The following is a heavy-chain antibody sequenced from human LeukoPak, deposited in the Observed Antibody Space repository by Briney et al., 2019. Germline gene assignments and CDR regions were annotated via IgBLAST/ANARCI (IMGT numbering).Heavy chain of an antibody. CDR3: ARDRTSSWDGAFDI. V-gene: IGHV4-4*07. Sequence: SETLSLTCTVSGGSISSYYWSWIWQPAGKGLEWIGRIYTSGSTNYNPSLKGRVTMSVDTSKNQFSLKLSSVTAADTAVYYCARDRTSSWDGAFDIWGQGTMVTVSS. D-gene: IGHD6-13*01. CDR1: GGSISSYY. J-gene: IGHJ3*02. CDR2: IYTSGST.